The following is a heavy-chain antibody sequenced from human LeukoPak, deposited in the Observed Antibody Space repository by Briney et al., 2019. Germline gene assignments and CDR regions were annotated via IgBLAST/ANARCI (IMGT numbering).Heavy chain of an antibody. CDR2: INPNSGGT. CDR1: GYTFTGYY. CDR3: ASGGRNYIVVVPAAMSQDRSWFDP. J-gene: IGHJ5*02. Sequence: GASVKVSCKASGYTFTGYYMHWVRQAPGQGLEWMGWINPNSGGTNYAQKFQGWVTMTRDTSISTAYMELSRLRSDDTAVYYCASGGRNYIVVVPAAMSQDRSWFDPWGQGTLVTVSS. D-gene: IGHD2-2*01. V-gene: IGHV1-2*04.